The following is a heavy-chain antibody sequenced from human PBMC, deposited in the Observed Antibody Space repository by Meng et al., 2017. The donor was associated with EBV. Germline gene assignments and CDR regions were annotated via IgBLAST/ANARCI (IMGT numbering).Heavy chain of an antibody. J-gene: IGHJ5*02. CDR1: GLTFTSYE. CDR2: MNPNSGNT. CDR3: ARGRGVYCSGGSCYPGWFDP. Sequence: GQVVAAWAGVKKPGAPGKVSCKASGLTFTSYEINWVRQATGQGLEWMGWMNPNSGNTGYAQKFQGRVTMTRNTSISTAYMELSSLRSEDTAVYYCARGRGVYCSGGSCYPGWFDPWGQGTLVTVSS. D-gene: IGHD2-15*01. V-gene: IGHV1-8*01.